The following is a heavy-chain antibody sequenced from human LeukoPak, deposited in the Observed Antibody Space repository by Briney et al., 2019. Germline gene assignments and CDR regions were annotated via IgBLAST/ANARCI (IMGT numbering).Heavy chain of an antibody. V-gene: IGHV4-39*01. CDR1: GVSISSSNSY. D-gene: IGHD3/OR15-3a*01. J-gene: IGHJ4*02. CDR2: IYYSGNT. Sequence: SETLSLTCTVSGVSISSSNSYWGWIRQPPGKGLEWIGSIYYSGNTYYNASLKSRVTISVDTSKNQFSLRLTSVTAADTAVYYCARQTGSGLFILPGGQGTLVTVSS. CDR3: ARQTGSGLFILP.